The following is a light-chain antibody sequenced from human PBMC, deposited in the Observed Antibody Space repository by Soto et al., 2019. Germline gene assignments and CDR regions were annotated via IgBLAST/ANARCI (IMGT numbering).Light chain of an antibody. CDR2: KAS. J-gene: IGKJ1*01. CDR3: QHYNSYSEA. V-gene: IGKV1-5*03. CDR1: QTISSW. Sequence: DIQMTQSPSTLSACVGDRVTISCQAIQTISSWLAWYQQKPGKDPKLLIYKASTLKSGVPSRFSCSGSGTEFTLTISSLQPDDFATYDCQHYNSYSEAFGQGTKVDIK.